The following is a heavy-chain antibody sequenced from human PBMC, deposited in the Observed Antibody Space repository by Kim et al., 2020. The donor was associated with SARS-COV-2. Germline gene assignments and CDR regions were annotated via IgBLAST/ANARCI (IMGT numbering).Heavy chain of an antibody. CDR1: GYTFTNFA. CDR3: ARDGNSYYYPMDV. CDR2: LSIHNGNT. Sequence: ASVKVSCKASGYTFTNFAISWVRQAPGRGLEWMGWLSIHNGNTQSAQKFQGRVSMARDTFTNTAYMELRNLTSDDTAVYYCARDGNSYYYPMDVWGQGTT. V-gene: IGHV1-18*01. J-gene: IGHJ6*02.